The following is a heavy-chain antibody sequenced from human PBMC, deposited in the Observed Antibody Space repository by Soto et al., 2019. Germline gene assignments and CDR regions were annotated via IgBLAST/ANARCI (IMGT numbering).Heavy chain of an antibody. J-gene: IGHJ4*02. D-gene: IGHD2-15*01. CDR2: ISHSGRT. CDR1: GGSISSGTYY. CDR3: ARDSDYCTGGSCYGKFDF. Sequence: QVQLQESGPGLVKPSQTLSLTCTVSGGSISSGTYYWTWVRQRPGEGLEWIGFISHSGRTYYNPYLKSRAAISVDTSENQFSLRLSSVTAADTAVYFCARDSDYCTGGSCYGKFDFWGQGTLVTVSS. V-gene: IGHV4-31*03.